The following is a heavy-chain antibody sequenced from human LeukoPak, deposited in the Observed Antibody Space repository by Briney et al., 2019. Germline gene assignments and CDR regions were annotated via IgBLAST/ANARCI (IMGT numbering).Heavy chain of an antibody. CDR3: ARFRGSGWYYFDS. V-gene: IGHV4-61*01. Sequence: SETLSLTCTVSGGSISSNTYHWSWIRQPPGKGLEWIGYMYYTGATSHNPSLKSRVTISLDTSKSQFSLQLHSVTAADTAVYYCARFRGSGWYYFDSWGQGILVTVSS. J-gene: IGHJ4*02. CDR1: GGSISSNTYH. CDR2: MYYTGAT. D-gene: IGHD6-19*01.